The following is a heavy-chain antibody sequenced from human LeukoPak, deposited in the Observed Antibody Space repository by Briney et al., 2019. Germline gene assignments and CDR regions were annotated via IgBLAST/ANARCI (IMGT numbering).Heavy chain of an antibody. D-gene: IGHD3-9*01. Sequence: SQTLSLTCTVSGDSISSGGGYYWSWIRQPPGKGLEWIGYIYHSGSTSYNPSLKSRDTISVDRSKNQFSLKLSSVTAADTAVYYCARADWDLWYFDYWGQGTLVTVSS. J-gene: IGHJ4*02. CDR2: IYHSGST. CDR3: ARADWDLWYFDY. CDR1: GDSISSGGGYY. V-gene: IGHV4-30-2*01.